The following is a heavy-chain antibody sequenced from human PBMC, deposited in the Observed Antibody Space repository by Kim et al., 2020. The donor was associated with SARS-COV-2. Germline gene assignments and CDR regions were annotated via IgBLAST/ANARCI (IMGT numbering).Heavy chain of an antibody. Sequence: GGSLRLSCAASGFTFSSYSMNWVRQAPGKGLEWVSYISSSSSTIYYADSVKGRFTISRDNAKNSLYLQMNSLRDEDTAVYYCARRSWGIAARPFDYWGQGTLVTVSS. CDR1: GFTFSSYS. D-gene: IGHD6-6*01. CDR2: ISSSSSTI. CDR3: ARRSWGIAARPFDY. J-gene: IGHJ4*02. V-gene: IGHV3-48*02.